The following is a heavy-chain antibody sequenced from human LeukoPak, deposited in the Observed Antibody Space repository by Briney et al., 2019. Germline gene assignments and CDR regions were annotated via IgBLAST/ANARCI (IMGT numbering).Heavy chain of an antibody. J-gene: IGHJ6*02. CDR1: GFTVSSYA. CDR2: ISYDGSNK. D-gene: IGHD5-12*01. Sequence: AGGSLRLSCAASGFTVSSYAMHWVRQAPGKGLQWVAVISYDGSNKYYADSVKGGFTISRDNSKNTLYLQMNSVIDEDTAVYYCAGARGPDYGMAVWGQGTTVTVSS. V-gene: IGHV3-30-3*01. CDR3: AGARGPDYGMAV.